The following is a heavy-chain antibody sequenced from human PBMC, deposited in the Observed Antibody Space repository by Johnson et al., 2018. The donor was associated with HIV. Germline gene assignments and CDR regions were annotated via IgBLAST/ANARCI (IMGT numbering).Heavy chain of an antibody. CDR1: GFTFSDSY. V-gene: IGHV3-11*04. D-gene: IGHD5-12*01. Sequence: QVQLVESGGGWVKPGGSLSLSCAASGFTFSDSYMNWIRQAPGKGLEWVSYISGSDGAIWYADSVKGRFTISRDNAKNSLYLQMNSLRVEDTAGYYCARDESCYDEGFDAFDIWDQGTMVTVSS. J-gene: IGHJ3*02. CDR3: ARDESCYDEGFDAFDI. CDR2: ISGSDGAI.